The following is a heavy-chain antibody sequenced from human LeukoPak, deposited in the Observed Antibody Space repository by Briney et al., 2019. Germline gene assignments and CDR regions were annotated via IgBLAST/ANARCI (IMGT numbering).Heavy chain of an antibody. CDR1: GFTFSAYA. V-gene: IGHV3-30-3*01. D-gene: IGHD6-13*01. CDR3: ARSPTAAGTFYFDY. J-gene: IGHJ4*02. Sequence: GGSLRLSCAASGFTFSAYAMHWVRQAPGKGLECVAVISFDGSSKYYADSVKGRFTISRDNSKNTLYLQMNSLRAEDTAVYYCARSPTAAGTFYFDYWGQGTLVTVSS. CDR2: ISFDGSSK.